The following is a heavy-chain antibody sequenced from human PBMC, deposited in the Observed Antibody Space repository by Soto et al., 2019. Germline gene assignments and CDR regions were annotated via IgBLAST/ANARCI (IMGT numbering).Heavy chain of an antibody. Sequence: GGSLRLSCAASGLIFSNPWTNWVRQAPEKGLEWVGRIKSKADGGTTDYAAPVKGRFTISRDDSKNTLYLQMNSLKTEDTAVYYCTTDSIQLWLEAPAFDIWGQGTMVTVSS. CDR3: TTDSIQLWLEAPAFDI. V-gene: IGHV3-15*07. D-gene: IGHD5-18*01. CDR2: IKSKADGGTT. CDR1: GLIFSNPW. J-gene: IGHJ3*02.